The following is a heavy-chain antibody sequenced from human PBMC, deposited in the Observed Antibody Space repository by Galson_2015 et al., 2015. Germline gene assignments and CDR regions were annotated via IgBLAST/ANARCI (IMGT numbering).Heavy chain of an antibody. CDR1: RFTFSSYS. CDR3: ARDRIAAANWFDP. D-gene: IGHD6-13*01. CDR2: ISSSSSYI. J-gene: IGHJ5*02. V-gene: IGHV3-21*01. Sequence: SLRLSCAASRFTFSSYSMNWVRQAPGKGLEWVSSISSSSSYIYYADSVKGRFTISRDDAKNSLYLQMNSLRAEDTAVYYCARDRIAAANWFDPWGQGTLVTVSS.